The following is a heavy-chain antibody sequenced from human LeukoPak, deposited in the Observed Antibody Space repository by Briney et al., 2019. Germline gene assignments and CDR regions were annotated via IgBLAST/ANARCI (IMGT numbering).Heavy chain of an antibody. CDR1: GYTFTNYD. CDR3: AREGLDY. V-gene: IGHV1-8*01. J-gene: IGHJ4*02. Sequence: ASVKVSCKASGYTFTNYDINWVRQATGQGLEWMGYMNPNSGHSAYAQRFQGRVTIPTDASISTAYMELSGLRSEYTALYYCAREGLDYWGQGTLVTVSS. CDR2: MNPNSGHS.